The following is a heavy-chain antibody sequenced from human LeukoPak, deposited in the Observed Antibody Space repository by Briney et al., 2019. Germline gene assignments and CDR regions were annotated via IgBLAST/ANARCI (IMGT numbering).Heavy chain of an antibody. CDR2: IYHSGST. D-gene: IGHD2-2*01. CDR1: GYSISSGNY. V-gene: IGHV4-38-2*02. CDR3: AKGYCRGNSCYDDRGAFDY. J-gene: IGHJ4*02. Sequence: PSETLSLTCSVSGYSISSGNYWGWIRLPPGKGLQWIGSIYHSGSTYYNPSLKSRVTISVDTSKNQFSLKLSSVTAADTAVYYCAKGYCRGNSCYDDRGAFDYWGQGILVTVSS.